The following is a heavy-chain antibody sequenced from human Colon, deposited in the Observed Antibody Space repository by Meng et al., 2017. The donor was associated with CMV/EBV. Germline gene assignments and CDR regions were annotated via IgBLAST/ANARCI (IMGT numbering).Heavy chain of an antibody. CDR3: ARDFPLVVPPTANY. Sequence: SETLSHTCAVSGGSISDYYWSWIRQPPGKGLEWIGYISYSGGANYNPSLKSRVTISVDTSKNQVSLSLTSLTAADTAVYHCARDFPLVVPPTANYWGQGTLVTVSS. D-gene: IGHD2-8*01. CDR2: ISYSGGA. CDR1: GGSISDYY. J-gene: IGHJ4*02. V-gene: IGHV4-59*01.